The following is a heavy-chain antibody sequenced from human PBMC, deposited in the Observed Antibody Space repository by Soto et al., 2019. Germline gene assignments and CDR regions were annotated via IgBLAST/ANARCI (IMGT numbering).Heavy chain of an antibody. V-gene: IGHV1-69*13. J-gene: IGHJ6*02. CDR2: IIPIFGTA. Sequence: ASVKVSCKASGGTFSSYAISWVRQAPGQGLEWMGGIIPIFGTANYAQKFQGRVTITADESTSTAYMELSSLRSEDTAVYYCARGFIERWFGEEYYYGMDVWGQGTTVTVSS. CDR1: GGTFSSYA. D-gene: IGHD3-10*01. CDR3: ARGFIERWFGEEYYYGMDV.